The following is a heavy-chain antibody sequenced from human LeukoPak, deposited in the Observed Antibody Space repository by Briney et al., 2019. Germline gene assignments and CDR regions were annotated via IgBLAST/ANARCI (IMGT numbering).Heavy chain of an antibody. D-gene: IGHD2-2*01. Sequence: SVKVSCKASGGTFSSYAISWVRQAPGQGLEWMGGIIPIFGTANYAQKFQGRVTITADESTSTAYMELSSLRSEDTAVYYCARGLDIVVVPAPYYYYYMDVWGKGTTVTISS. CDR1: GGTFSSYA. CDR3: ARGLDIVVVPAPYYYYYMDV. CDR2: IIPIFGTA. J-gene: IGHJ6*03. V-gene: IGHV1-69*13.